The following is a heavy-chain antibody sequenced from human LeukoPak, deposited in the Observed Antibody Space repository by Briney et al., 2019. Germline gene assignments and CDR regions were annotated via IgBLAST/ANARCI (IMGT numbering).Heavy chain of an antibody. CDR1: GFTFNTFN. J-gene: IGHJ4*02. CDR3: ARGHYDVLAASYKWTPDY. D-gene: IGHD3-9*01. Sequence: GGSLRLSCAASGFTFNTFNMNWVRQAPGKGLEWVSSITSGGDYMYYADSVKGRFTTSRDNAKNSLSVQLNSLRVEDTAVYYCARGHYDVLAASYKWTPDYWGQGTLVTVSS. CDR2: ITSGGDYM. V-gene: IGHV3-21*01.